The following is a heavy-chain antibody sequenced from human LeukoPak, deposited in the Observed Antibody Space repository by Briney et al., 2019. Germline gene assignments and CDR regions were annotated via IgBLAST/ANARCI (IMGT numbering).Heavy chain of an antibody. V-gene: IGHV3-21*01. CDR1: GFTFSLYV. CDR3: ARGGRTTAELIDY. D-gene: IGHD4-17*01. J-gene: IGHJ4*02. CDR2: ISGGGSST. Sequence: GGSLRLSCAASGFTFSLYVMNWVRQTPGKGLEWVSAISGGGSSTFYADSVKGRFTISRDNAKNSLYLQMNSLRAEDTAVYYCARGGRTTAELIDYWGQGTLVTVSS.